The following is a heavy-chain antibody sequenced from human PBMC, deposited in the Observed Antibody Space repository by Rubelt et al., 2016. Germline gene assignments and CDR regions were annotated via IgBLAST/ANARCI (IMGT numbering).Heavy chain of an antibody. J-gene: IGHJ6*02. CDR2: AGNKVNSYTT. V-gene: IGHV3-72*01. D-gene: IGHD1-14*01. CDR3: ARVNPTGTHYAVDV. CDR1: GFIFSDYY. Sequence: EAQLLESGGGLVQPGESVRLSCAASGFIFSDYYMDWVRQAAGKGLEWVGRAGNKVNSYTTEHAASVKGRFTISRDDSKNSLYLQMNSLKTEDTAVYYCARVNPTGTHYAVDVWGQGTTVTVSS.